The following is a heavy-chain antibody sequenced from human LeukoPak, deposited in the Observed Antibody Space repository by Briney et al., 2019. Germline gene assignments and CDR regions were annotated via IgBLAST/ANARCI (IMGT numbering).Heavy chain of an antibody. V-gene: IGHV3-21*01. Sequence: PGGSLRLSCAASGFTFSSYSMNWVRQAPGKGLEWVSSISSSSSYIYYADSAKGRFTISRDNAKNSLYLQMNSLRAEDTAVYYCASRLQGSDFDYWGQGTLVTVSS. J-gene: IGHJ4*02. CDR1: GFTFSSYS. CDR3: ASRLQGSDFDY. CDR2: ISSSSSYI.